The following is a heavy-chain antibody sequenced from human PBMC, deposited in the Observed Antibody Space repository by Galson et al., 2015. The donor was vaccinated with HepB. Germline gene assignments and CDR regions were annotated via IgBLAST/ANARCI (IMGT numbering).Heavy chain of an antibody. Sequence: ETLSLTCAVSGYSISSSNWWGWIRQPPGKGLEWIGYIYYSGSTYYNPSLKSRVTMSVDTSKNQFSLKLSSVTAVDTAVYYCARTTAENQNWYFDLWGRGTLVTVSS. V-gene: IGHV4-28*01. CDR1: GYSISSSNW. CDR3: ARTTAENQNWYFDL. D-gene: IGHD4-17*01. J-gene: IGHJ2*01. CDR2: IYYSGST.